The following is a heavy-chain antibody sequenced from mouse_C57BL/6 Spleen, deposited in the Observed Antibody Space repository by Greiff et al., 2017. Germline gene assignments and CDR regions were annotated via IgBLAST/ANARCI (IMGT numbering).Heavy chain of an antibody. CDR2: IDPANGNT. D-gene: IGHD1-1*01. CDR1: GFNIKNTY. J-gene: IGHJ1*03. Sequence: VQLKQSVAELVRPGASVKLSCTASGFNIKNTYMPWVKQRPEQGLEWIGRIDPANGNTKYAPKFQGKATITADTSSNTAYLQLSSLTSEDTAIYYCATTVQWYFDVWGTGTTVTVSS. V-gene: IGHV14-3*01. CDR3: ATTVQWYFDV.